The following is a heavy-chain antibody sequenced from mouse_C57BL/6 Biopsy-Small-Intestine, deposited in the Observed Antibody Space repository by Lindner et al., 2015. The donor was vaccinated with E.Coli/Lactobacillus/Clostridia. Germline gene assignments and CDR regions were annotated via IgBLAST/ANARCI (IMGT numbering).Heavy chain of an antibody. V-gene: IGHV1S55*01. CDR2: ITTHNGNT. J-gene: IGHJ4*01. CDR1: GYTFTRYG. Sequence: SVKVSCKASGYTFTRYGISWVRQAPGQGLEWMGWITTHNGNTDYAQKFQGRVTMTRNTSIRTAYMELSSLRSEDTAVYYCARGITMVRGVMGYWGQGTLVTVSS. D-gene: IGHD1-1*02. CDR3: ARGITMVRGVMGY.